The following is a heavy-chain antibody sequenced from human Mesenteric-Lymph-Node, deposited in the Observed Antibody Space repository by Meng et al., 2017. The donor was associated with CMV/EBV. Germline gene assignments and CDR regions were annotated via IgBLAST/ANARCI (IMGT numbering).Heavy chain of an antibody. D-gene: IGHD2-2*02. CDR1: GFTFSDYY. J-gene: IGHJ6*02. CDR3: VRGPRNYCSSTSCYRPNYYGMDV. Sequence: GESLKISCAASGFTFSDYYMSWIRQAPGKGLEWVSSISSSSSYIYYADSVKGRFTISRDNAKNSLYLQMNSLRAEDTAVYYCVRGPRNYCSSTSCYRPNYYGMDVWGQGTTVTVSS. V-gene: IGHV3-11*06. CDR2: ISSSSSYI.